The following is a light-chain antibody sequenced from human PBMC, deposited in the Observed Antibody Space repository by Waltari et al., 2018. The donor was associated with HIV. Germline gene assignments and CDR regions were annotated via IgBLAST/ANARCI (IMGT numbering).Light chain of an antibody. CDR1: YIGSKS. CDR3: QVWDRPADQVI. CDR2: YDN. V-gene: IGLV3-21*01. J-gene: IGLJ2*01. Sequence: SYVLTQTPSVSGDPGATVTIPCEGDYIGSKSFYWYQLNPGQAPLLVTFYDNDRPSGIPVRSYGSNGGNTATLTISRVEVGDEADYFCQVWDRPADQVIFGGGTKLTVL.